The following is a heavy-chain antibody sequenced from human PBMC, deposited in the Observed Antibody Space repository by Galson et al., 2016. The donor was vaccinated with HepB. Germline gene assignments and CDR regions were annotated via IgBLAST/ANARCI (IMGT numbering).Heavy chain of an antibody. J-gene: IGHJ6*02. V-gene: IGHV3-7*03. CDR3: GRIRAYGQQHYVIDV. Sequence: SLRLSCAASRFTFSDYWMTWVRQAPGKGLEWVANIRQDGGETYYVDSVKGRFTISRDNAENSLYLQMNSLRAEDTDVYYCGRIRAYGQQHYVIDVWGQGTTFTVSS. D-gene: IGHD2-8*01. CDR1: RFTFSDYW. CDR2: IRQDGGET.